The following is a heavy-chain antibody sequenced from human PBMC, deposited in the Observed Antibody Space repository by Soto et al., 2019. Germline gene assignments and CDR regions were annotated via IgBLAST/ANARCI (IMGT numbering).Heavy chain of an antibody. CDR1: GYSISSGYY. Sequence: NPSETLSLTCAVSGYSISSGYYWGWIRQPPGKGLEWIGSIYHSGSTYYNPSLKGRVTISVDTSKNQFPLKLSSVTAADTAVYYCARTYYYDSSGYLVRGVFDYWGQGTLVTVSS. J-gene: IGHJ4*02. CDR3: ARTYYYDSSGYLVRGVFDY. D-gene: IGHD3-22*01. V-gene: IGHV4-38-2*01. CDR2: IYHSGST.